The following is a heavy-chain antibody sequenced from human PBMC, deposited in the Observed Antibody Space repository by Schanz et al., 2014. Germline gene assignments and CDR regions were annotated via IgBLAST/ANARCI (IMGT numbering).Heavy chain of an antibody. D-gene: IGHD6-19*01. J-gene: IGHJ3*02. CDR3: ARGLGDERWLDLNEAFDI. V-gene: IGHV1-46*01. CDR1: GYTFTSYY. CDR2: INPSVGNT. Sequence: QVQLVQSGAEVKKPGASVKVSCKASGYTFTSYYMHWVRQAPGQGLEWMGIINPSVGNTNYAQKFRGRVTMTRDTSTSTVYMEVSGLRSEDTAVYYCARGLGDERWLDLNEAFDIWGQGTIVTVSS.